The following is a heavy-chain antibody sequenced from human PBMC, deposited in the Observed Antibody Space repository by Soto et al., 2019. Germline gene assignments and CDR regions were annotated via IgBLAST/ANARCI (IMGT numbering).Heavy chain of an antibody. V-gene: IGHV6-1*01. CDR2: TYHRSKWYN. J-gene: IGHJ4*02. CDR1: GDSVSINRAA. Sequence: PSQALSLTCALSGDSVSINRAAWNWIRQSPSRGLEWLGRTYHRSKWYNDYAVSVKSRITINPDTSKNQFFLQLNSVTPEDTAVYYCARAWGFSSGWYGSFSYRGQGTLVPVSS. CDR3: ARAWGFSSGWYGSFSY. D-gene: IGHD6-19*01.